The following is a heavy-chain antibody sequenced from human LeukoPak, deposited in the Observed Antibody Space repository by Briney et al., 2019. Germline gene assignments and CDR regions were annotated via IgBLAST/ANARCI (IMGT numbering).Heavy chain of an antibody. CDR2: INPNSGGT. CDR3: ARAPATVSNFDY. J-gene: IGHJ4*02. D-gene: IGHD2-2*01. V-gene: IGHV1-2*02. CDR1: GYTFTGYY. Sequence: GASVKVSCTASGYTFTGYYMHWVRQAPGQGLEWMGWINPNSGGTNYAQKFQGRVTMTRDTSISTAYMELSRLRSDDTAVYYCARAPATVSNFDYWGQGTLVTVSS.